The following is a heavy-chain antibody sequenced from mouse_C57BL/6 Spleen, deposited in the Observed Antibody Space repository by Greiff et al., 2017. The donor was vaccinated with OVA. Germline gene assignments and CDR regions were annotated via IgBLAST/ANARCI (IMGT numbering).Heavy chain of an antibody. Sequence: VQLQQSGAELVKPGASVKLSCKASGYTFTKYSIHWVKQRPGQGLEWIGWFYPGSGSIKYNEKFKDKATLTADKSSSTVYMELSRLTSEDSAVDYCAVPQCNYDSSYGWFAYWGQGTLVTVSA. CDR3: AVPQCNYDSSYGWFAY. CDR1: GYTFTKYS. CDR2: FYPGSGSI. V-gene: IGHV1-62-2*01. D-gene: IGHD1-1*01. J-gene: IGHJ3*01.